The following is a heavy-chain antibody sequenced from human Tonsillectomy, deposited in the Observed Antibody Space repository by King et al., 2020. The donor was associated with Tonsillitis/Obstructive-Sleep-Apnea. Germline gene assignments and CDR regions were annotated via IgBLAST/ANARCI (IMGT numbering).Heavy chain of an antibody. V-gene: IGHV3-21*01. CDR3: ARTRVREVITLDFDY. CDR2: ISSRSSYI. J-gene: IGHJ4*02. Sequence: VQLVESGGGLVEPGGSLRLSCAASAFTFSTYSMNWVRQAPGKGLEWVSSISSRSSYIYYADSVKGRFTISRDNTKNSLYLQMNSLRAEDTAVYYCARTRVREVITLDFDYWGQGTLVTVSS. D-gene: IGHD3-10*01. CDR1: AFTFSTYS.